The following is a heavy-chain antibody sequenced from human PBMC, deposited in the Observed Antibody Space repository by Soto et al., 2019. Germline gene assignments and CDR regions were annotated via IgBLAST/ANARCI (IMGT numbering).Heavy chain of an antibody. CDR1: GGSLNDYY. D-gene: IGHD3-16*01. V-gene: IGHV4-34*02. CDR2: IYHSGNT. J-gene: IGHJ6*02. CDR3: ARVRRGFNRESWSYWYNGMDV. Sequence: QVQLQQWGAGLLKPSETLSLTCAVNGGSLNDYYWAWIRQPPGKGLEWIGEIYHSGNTYYNPSLESRVIMSVDTSKKQFSLRLNSVTAADTAMYYCARVRRGFNRESWSYWYNGMDVWGQGTTVTVS.